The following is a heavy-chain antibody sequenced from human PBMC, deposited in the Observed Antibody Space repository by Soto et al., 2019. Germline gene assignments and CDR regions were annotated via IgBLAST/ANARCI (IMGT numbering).Heavy chain of an antibody. CDR1: GYTFTAFY. CDR3: TTLRLDP. J-gene: IGHJ5*02. Sequence: ASVKVSCKTSGYTFTAFYMNWVRQAPGQGLEWMGWVNPNTGVTKYAQKFQGRVTMTRDTSINTAYMELSGLTSDDTAVYYCTTLRLDPWGQGTLVTVSS. D-gene: IGHD3-9*01. CDR2: VNPNTGVT. V-gene: IGHV1-2*02.